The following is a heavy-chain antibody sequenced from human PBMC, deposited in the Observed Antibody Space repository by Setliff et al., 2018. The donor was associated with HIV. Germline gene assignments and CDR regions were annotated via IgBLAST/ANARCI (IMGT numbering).Heavy chain of an antibody. CDR3: TRGLRFGEGGFDY. V-gene: IGHV3-49*03. CDR2: IRSKIYGETS. Sequence: LRLSCTASGFTFGDYDVNWFRQAPGKGLEWVGFIRSKIYGETSEYAASVKGRLTISRDDTKSIAYPQINSLHTEDTAVYYCTRGLRFGEGGFDYWGQGTLVTVSS. CDR1: GFTFGDYD. J-gene: IGHJ4*02. D-gene: IGHD3-10*01.